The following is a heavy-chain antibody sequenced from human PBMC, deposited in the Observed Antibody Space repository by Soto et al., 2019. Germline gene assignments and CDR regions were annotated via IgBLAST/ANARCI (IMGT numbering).Heavy chain of an antibody. J-gene: IGHJ6*02. CDR3: ARVRFGGSYGMDV. CDR2: INPNSGGT. D-gene: IGHD3-10*01. CDR1: GYAFTGYY. Sequence: ASVKVSCKASGYAFTGYYMHWVRQAPGQGLEWMGWINPNSGGTNYAQKFQGRVTMTRDTSISTAYMELSRLRSDDTAVYYCARVRFGGSYGMDVWGQGTTVTVSS. V-gene: IGHV1-2*02.